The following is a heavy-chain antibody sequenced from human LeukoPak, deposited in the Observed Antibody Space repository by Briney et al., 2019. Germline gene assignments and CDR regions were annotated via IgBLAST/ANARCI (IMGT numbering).Heavy chain of an antibody. V-gene: IGHV3-30*02. Sequence: GGSLRLSCAASGFTFSSYGMHWVRQAPGKGLEWVAFIRYDGSNKYYADSVKGRFTISRDNSKNTLYLQMNSLRAEDTAVYYCAGNGEYYDFWSGPRAFDIWGQGTMVTVSS. D-gene: IGHD3-3*01. CDR2: IRYDGSNK. CDR1: GFTFSSYG. CDR3: AGNGEYYDFWSGPRAFDI. J-gene: IGHJ3*02.